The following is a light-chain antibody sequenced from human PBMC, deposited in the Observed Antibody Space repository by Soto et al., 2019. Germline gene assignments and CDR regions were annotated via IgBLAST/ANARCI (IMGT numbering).Light chain of an antibody. V-gene: IGKV1-39*01. J-gene: IGKJ4*02. Sequence: DIQMTPSPSSLSASVGDRVTIPCRASQSISSYLNWYQQKPGKAPKLLIYAASSLQSGVPSRFSGSGSGTDFTLTISSLQPEDFATYYCQQSYSSPHTFGEGTKVDIK. CDR2: AAS. CDR3: QQSYSSPHT. CDR1: QSISSY.